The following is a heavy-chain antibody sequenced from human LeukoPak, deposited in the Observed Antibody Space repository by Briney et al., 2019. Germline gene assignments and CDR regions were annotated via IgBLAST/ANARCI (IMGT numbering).Heavy chain of an antibody. Sequence: PSETLSLTCTVSGGSMKDFFWSWIRQIPGKGLEWIGYVYYSGSAKYHPSLKSRVTISVDTSKNEFSLKLTSVTAADTAVYFRARHKDRFGYTFDYWGQGSLVTVSS. V-gene: IGHV4-59*08. D-gene: IGHD5-18*01. J-gene: IGHJ4*02. CDR2: VYYSGSA. CDR3: ARHKDRFGYTFDY. CDR1: GGSMKDFF.